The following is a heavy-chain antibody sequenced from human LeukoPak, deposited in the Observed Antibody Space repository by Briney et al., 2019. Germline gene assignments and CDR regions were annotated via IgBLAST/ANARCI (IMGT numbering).Heavy chain of an antibody. Sequence: PSETLSLTCTVSGGSLSSYFWFWFRQPAGKGLEWIGRIQTTGNADYSPSLKSRVTMSVDTSKNQFSLRLRSVTAADTAVYYCARDPGNYNHDWSFDLWGRGTLVSVSS. CDR3: ARDPGNYNHDWSFDL. CDR1: GGSLSSYF. J-gene: IGHJ2*01. V-gene: IGHV4-4*07. D-gene: IGHD4-11*01. CDR2: IQTTGNA.